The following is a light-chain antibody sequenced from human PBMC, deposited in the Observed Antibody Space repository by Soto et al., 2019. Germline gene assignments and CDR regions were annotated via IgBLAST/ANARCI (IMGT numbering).Light chain of an antibody. Sequence: QSALTQPASVSGSPGQSITISSTGTSSDVGGYNYVSWYQQHPGKAPKIMIYDVSNRPSGVSNRFSGSKSGNTASLTISGLQAEDEADYYCISYTSSSTLVVFGGGTQLTVL. V-gene: IGLV2-14*01. CDR2: DVS. J-gene: IGLJ2*01. CDR3: ISYTSSSTLVV. CDR1: SSDVGGYNY.